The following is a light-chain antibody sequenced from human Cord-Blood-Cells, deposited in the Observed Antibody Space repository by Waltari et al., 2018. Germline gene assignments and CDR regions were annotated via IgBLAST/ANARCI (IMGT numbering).Light chain of an antibody. CDR1: SLRSSY. CDR3: NSRDSSGNHLV. V-gene: IGLV3-19*01. CDR2: GTN. Sequence: SSELTQDPAVSVALGQTVRITCQGDSLRSSYASWYQQKPGQAPVLVIYGTNNRPSGIPDRFSGSSSGNTASLTITGAQAEDEADYYCNSRDSSGNHLVFGGGTKLTVL. J-gene: IGLJ2*01.